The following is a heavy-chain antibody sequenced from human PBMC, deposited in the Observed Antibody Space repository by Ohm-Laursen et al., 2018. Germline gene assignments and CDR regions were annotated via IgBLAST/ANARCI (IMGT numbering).Heavy chain of an antibody. J-gene: IGHJ4*02. D-gene: IGHD6-19*01. Sequence: ASVKVSCKASGYTFTDFGISWVRQAPGQGLEWMGWISAYNGNTNYAQKFQGRVTMATDTSTSTAYMELRSLRSDGTAVYYCARDYGQWLVPGFGYWGQGTLVTVSS. CDR3: ARDYGQWLVPGFGY. CDR2: ISAYNGNT. V-gene: IGHV1-18*01. CDR1: GYTFTDFG.